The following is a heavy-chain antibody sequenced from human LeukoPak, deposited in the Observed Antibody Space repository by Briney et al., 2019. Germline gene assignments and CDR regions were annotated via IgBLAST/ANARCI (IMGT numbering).Heavy chain of an antibody. D-gene: IGHD6-13*01. V-gene: IGHV1-18*01. CDR2: ISNFDGDT. CDR3: VRARGCSNCLLIDGFDS. CDR1: GRLFSSYG. Sequence: VASVKVSCKASGRLFSSYGIAWVRQAPGEGLEWLGWISNFDGDTKVAENLQGRVTLTTDTSTSTAYMELRSLKSDDTAVYYCVRARGCSNCLLIDGFDSWGQGTKVTVSS. J-gene: IGHJ3*01.